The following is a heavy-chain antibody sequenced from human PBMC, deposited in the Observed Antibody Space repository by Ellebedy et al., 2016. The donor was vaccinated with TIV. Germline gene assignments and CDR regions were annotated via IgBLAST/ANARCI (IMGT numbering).Heavy chain of an antibody. CDR2: IYSSGRH. Sequence: MPSETLSLTCTVSGVSISSSTYYWGWIRPSPGKGLEWIGTIYSSGRHYYNPSLKSRLAISVDTSNNQFSLNLSSVTAADTAVYYCARRDGVMGSGGYYYYGMDVWGQGTTVTVSS. J-gene: IGHJ6*02. D-gene: IGHD2-8*01. CDR3: ARRDGVMGSGGYYYYGMDV. CDR1: GVSISSSTYY. V-gene: IGHV4-39*01.